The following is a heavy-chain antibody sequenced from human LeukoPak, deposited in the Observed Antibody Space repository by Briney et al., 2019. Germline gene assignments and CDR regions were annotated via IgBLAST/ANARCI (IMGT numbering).Heavy chain of an antibody. V-gene: IGHV3-30*18. CDR3: ANRPYYSGSGSYPGMDV. D-gene: IGHD3-10*01. CDR2: ISYDGSNK. J-gene: IGHJ6*04. Sequence: PGGSLRLSCAAPGFTFSSYGMNWVRQAPGKGLEWVAVISYDGSNKYYADSVKGRFTISRDNSKNTLYLQMNSLRAEDTAVYYCANRPYYSGSGSYPGMDVWGKGTPVTVSS. CDR1: GFTFSSYG.